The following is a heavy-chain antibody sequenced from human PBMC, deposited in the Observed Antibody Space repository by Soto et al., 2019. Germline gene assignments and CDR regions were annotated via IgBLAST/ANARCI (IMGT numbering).Heavy chain of an antibody. V-gene: IGHV3-23*01. J-gene: IGHJ4*02. CDR3: AIYWGSDTFCTGAVCYFFDY. Sequence: PGGSLRLSCAASGFTFSTYAMSWVRQAPGKGLEWVSAISGSGGRTYFADSVKGRLTISRDNSKNTLYLQMNSLRAEDTAVYYCAIYWGSDTFCTGAVCYFFDYWGQGTLVTVSS. CDR1: GFTFSTYA. D-gene: IGHD2-8*02. CDR2: ISGSGGRT.